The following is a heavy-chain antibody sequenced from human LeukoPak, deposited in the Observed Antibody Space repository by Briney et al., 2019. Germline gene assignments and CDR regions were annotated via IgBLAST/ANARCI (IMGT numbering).Heavy chain of an antibody. V-gene: IGHV4-61*02. CDR1: GGSISSGSYY. CDR3: ARESYYGSGDY. J-gene: IGHJ4*02. D-gene: IGHD3-10*01. Sequence: SETLSLTCTVSGGSISSGSYYWSWIRQPAGKGLEWIGRIYTSGSTNYNPSLKSRVTISVDTSKNQFSLKLSSVTAADTAVYYCARESYYGSGDYWGQGTLVTVPS. CDR2: IYTSGST.